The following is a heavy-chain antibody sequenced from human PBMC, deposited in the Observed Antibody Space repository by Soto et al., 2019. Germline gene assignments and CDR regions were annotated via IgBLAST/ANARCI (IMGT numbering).Heavy chain of an antibody. CDR2: ISAYNGNT. CDR3: ATYSSSWYWFDP. J-gene: IGHJ5*02. Sequence: ASVKVSCKASGYTLTSYGISWVRQAPGQGLEWMGWISAYNGNTNYAQKLQGRVTMTTDTSTSTAYMELRSLRPDDTAVYYCATYSSSWYWFDPWGQGTLVTVSS. CDR1: GYTLTSYG. D-gene: IGHD6-13*01. V-gene: IGHV1-18*01.